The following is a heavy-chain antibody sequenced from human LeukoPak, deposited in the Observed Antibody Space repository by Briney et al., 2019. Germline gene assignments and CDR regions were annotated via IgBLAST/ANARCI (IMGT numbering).Heavy chain of an antibody. CDR1: GGSVSRGDYY. J-gene: IGHJ4*02. CDR2: VYYSGSP. D-gene: IGHD7-27*01. CDR3: ARAVRLGSPYYFDY. V-gene: IGHV4-30-4*08. Sequence: SETLSLTCTVSGGSVSRGDYYWSWIRQPPGKGLEWIGYVYYSGSPYYNPSLKSRVIISVDTSKNQFSLNLSSVTGADTAVYYRARAVRLGSPYYFDYWGQGTLVTVSS.